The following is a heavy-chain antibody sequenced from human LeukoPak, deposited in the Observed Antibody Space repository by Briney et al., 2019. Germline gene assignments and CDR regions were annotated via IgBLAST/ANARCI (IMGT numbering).Heavy chain of an antibody. CDR3: ARDLSALTYYDFWSGYYPFDY. CDR2: ISSSSSYI. D-gene: IGHD3-3*01. CDR1: GFTFSSYS. Sequence: GGSLRLSCAASGFTFSSYSMNWVRQVPGKGLEWVSSISSSSSYIYYADSVKGRFTISRDNAKNSLYLQMNSLRAEDTAVYYCARDLSALTYYDFWSGYYPFDYWGQGTLVTVSS. V-gene: IGHV3-21*01. J-gene: IGHJ4*02.